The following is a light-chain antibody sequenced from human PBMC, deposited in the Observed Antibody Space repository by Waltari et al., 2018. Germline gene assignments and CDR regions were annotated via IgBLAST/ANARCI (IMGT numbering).Light chain of an antibody. CDR2: WAS. CDR1: QSVLYSSNNKNH. CDR3: QQYYATPRT. Sequence: DIVMTQSPDSLAVSLGERATINCKSSQSVLYSSNNKNHLAWYQQKPGQSPKLLIYWASTRESGVPDRFSGSGSGTDFTLTISSLQAEDVAVYYCQQYYATPRTFGLGTKVDIK. V-gene: IGKV4-1*01. J-gene: IGKJ3*01.